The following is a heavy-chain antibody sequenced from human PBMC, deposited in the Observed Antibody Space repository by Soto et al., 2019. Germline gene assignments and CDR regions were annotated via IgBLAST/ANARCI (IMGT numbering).Heavy chain of an antibody. CDR1: GYTFTGYY. Sequence: ASVKVSCKASGYTFTGYYMHWVRQAPGQGLEWMGWINPNSGGTNYAQKFQGRVTMTRDTSISTAYMELSRPRSDDTAVYYCARGVVDIVLMVYAHTDAFDIWGQGTMVTVSS. J-gene: IGHJ3*02. V-gene: IGHV1-2*02. CDR2: INPNSGGT. D-gene: IGHD2-8*01. CDR3: ARGVVDIVLMVYAHTDAFDI.